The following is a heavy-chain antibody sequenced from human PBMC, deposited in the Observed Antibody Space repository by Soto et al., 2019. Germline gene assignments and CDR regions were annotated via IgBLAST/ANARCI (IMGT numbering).Heavy chain of an antibody. CDR1: DGSISSGGYS. Sequence: SETLSLTCAVSDGSISSGGYSWSWIRQPPGKGLEWIGYIYHSGSTYYNPSLKSRVTISVDRSKNQFSLKLSSVTDADTAVYYCARTRGYCSGGSCYADGRWFDPWGKGTLVTVSS. J-gene: IGHJ5*02. CDR2: IYHSGST. D-gene: IGHD2-15*01. CDR3: ARTRGYCSGGSCYADGRWFDP. V-gene: IGHV4-30-2*01.